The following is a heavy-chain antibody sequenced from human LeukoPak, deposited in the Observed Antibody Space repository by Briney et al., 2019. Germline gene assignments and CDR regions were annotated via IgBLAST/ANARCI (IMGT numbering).Heavy chain of an antibody. V-gene: IGHV3-23*01. CDR3: AKVEDTVPRPADAFDF. Sequence: GGSLRLSCTASGFTFSKSAMTWVRQAPGKGLEWVSAMTGDGGSTVYSYSVKGPFIIYSDKSKNTVYLQMNSLRDDDTAMYYCAKVEDTVPRPADAFDFWGQGTMVTVSS. J-gene: IGHJ3*01. CDR1: GFTFSKSA. D-gene: IGHD5-18*01. CDR2: MTGDGGST.